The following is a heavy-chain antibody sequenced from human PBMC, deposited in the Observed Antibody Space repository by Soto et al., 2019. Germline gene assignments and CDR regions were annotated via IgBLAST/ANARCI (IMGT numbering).Heavy chain of an antibody. V-gene: IGHV3-23*01. CDR1: GFTFVSLA. D-gene: IGHD1-26*01. CDR2: TRGRGGRT. J-gene: IGHJ6*02. Sequence: PGGSMRPSSAASGFTFVSLAMSWVSHAQGDGLEWVSATRGRGGRTYYGDSGKGRFTISRDNSKNTLYLQMNSLIAEDTAVYDCANDLGLISGRYYFAVDGMDVWGQGTTVTVSS. CDR3: ANDLGLISGRYYFAVDGMDV.